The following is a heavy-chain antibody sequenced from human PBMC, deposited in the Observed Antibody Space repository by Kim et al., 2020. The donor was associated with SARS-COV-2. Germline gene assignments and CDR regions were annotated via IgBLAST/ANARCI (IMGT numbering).Heavy chain of an antibody. J-gene: IGHJ4*01. CDR2: TYYSWST. CDR1: GGSISDRSYY. V-gene: IGHV4-39*02. CDR3: ARLIRAPRGSRALDY. D-gene: IGHD2-15*01. Sequence: SETLSLTCTVSGGSISDRSYYWGWIRQPPGKGLEWIGTTYYSWSTYYNPSLKSRVTIWADTSKNHVFLTLRSVTAADSAAYYCARLIRAPRGSRALDYWG.